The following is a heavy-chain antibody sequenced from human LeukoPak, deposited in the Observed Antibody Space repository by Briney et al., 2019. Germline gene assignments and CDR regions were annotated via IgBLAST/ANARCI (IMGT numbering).Heavy chain of an antibody. V-gene: IGHV1-69*13. CDR1: GYTLTELS. J-gene: IGHJ4*02. Sequence: SVKVSCKVSGYTLTELSMHWVRQAPGQGLEWMGGIIPIFGTPDYAQKFQGRVTISADESTSTAYMELSRLRSEDTAVYYCAKLGVGSYDGSGYIDYWGQGTLVTVSS. CDR2: IIPIFGTP. D-gene: IGHD3-22*01. CDR3: AKLGVGSYDGSGYIDY.